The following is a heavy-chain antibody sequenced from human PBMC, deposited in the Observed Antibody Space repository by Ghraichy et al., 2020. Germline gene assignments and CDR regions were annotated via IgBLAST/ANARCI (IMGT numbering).Heavy chain of an antibody. CDR1: GGSISSSSYY. CDR3: ARHGGSMVRGRVGWFDP. D-gene: IGHD3-10*01. Sequence: SETLSLTCTVSGGSISSSSYYWGWIRQPPGKGLEWIGSIYYSGSTYYNPSLKSRVTISVDTSKNQFSLKLSSVTAADTAVYYCARHGGSMVRGRVGWFDPWGQGTLVTVSS. CDR2: IYYSGST. V-gene: IGHV4-39*01. J-gene: IGHJ5*02.